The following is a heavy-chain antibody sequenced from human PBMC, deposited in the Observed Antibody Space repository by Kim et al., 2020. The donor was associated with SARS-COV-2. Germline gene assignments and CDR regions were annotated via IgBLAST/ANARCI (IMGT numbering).Heavy chain of an antibody. Sequence: GGSLRLSCAASGFTFSDYYMSWIRQAPGKGLEWVSYISSSSSYTNYADSVKGRFTISRDNAKNSLYLQMNSLRAEDTAVYYCARAPSTAGLTSQFGYWGQGTLVTVSS. J-gene: IGHJ4*02. CDR2: ISSSSSYT. CDR3: ARAPSTAGLTSQFGY. CDR1: GFTFSDYY. D-gene: IGHD6-13*01. V-gene: IGHV3-11*05.